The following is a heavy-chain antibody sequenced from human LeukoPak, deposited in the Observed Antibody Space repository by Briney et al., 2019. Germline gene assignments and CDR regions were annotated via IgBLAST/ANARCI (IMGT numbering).Heavy chain of an antibody. Sequence: GESLKISCKGSGYSFTNYWICRVRQMPGQGLEWRGIFYRGDSNTRYNPSFQGQVTISANKSISTAYLGWSSLKASDTAMYYCARQAAKYSYFDYWGQGTLVTVSS. CDR3: ARQAAKYSYFDY. CDR1: GYSFTNYW. D-gene: IGHD5-18*01. CDR2: FYRGDSNT. J-gene: IGHJ4*02. V-gene: IGHV5-51*01.